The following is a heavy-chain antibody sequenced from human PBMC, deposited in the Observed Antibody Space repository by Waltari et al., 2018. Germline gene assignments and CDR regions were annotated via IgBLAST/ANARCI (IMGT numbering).Heavy chain of an antibody. Sequence: QVQLVQSGAEVKKPGASVKVSCKVSGYTLTELSMHWVRQAPGKGLEWMGGIIPIFGTANYAQKFQGRVTITADESTSTAYMELSSLRSEDTAVYYCARSSALVVVPFDYWGQGTLVTVSS. CDR3: ARSSALVVVPFDY. V-gene: IGHV1-69*13. D-gene: IGHD3-22*01. CDR1: GYTLTELS. CDR2: IIPIFGTA. J-gene: IGHJ4*02.